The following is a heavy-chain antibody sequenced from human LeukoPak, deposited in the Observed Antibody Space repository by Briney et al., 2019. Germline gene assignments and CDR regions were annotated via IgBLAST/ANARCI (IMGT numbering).Heavy chain of an antibody. V-gene: IGHV4-38-2*02. CDR3: ARSLHISAPFDV. CDR2: IYYSGST. J-gene: IGHJ4*02. D-gene: IGHD2-21*01. Sequence: SETLSLTCTVSGYSISSGYYWGWIRQPPGQGLEWIGSIYYSGSTYYNPSLKSRVTISVDTSKNQFSLRLSSVTAADTALYYCARSLHISAPFDVWGQGTLVTVSS. CDR1: GYSISSGYY.